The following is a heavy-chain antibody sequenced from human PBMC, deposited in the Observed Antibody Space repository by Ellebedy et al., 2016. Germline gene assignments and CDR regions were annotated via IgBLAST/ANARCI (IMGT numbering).Heavy chain of an antibody. D-gene: IGHD3-22*01. Sequence: GGSLRLXXAASGFTFSSSAMTWVRQAPGKGLEWVSGIARGGDSYYADFAEGRFTISRDNSKNTVHLQMTSLRVEDTAVYYCAKGGWGDSSGCDYWGQGMLVTVSS. J-gene: IGHJ4*02. CDR3: AKGGWGDSSGCDY. V-gene: IGHV3-23*01. CDR2: IARGGDS. CDR1: GFTFSSSA.